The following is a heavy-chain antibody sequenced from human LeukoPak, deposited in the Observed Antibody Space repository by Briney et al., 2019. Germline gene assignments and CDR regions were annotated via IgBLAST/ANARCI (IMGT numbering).Heavy chain of an antibody. V-gene: IGHV3-49*03. CDR1: GFAFGDYA. Sequence: GGSLRLSCTASGFAFGDYAMSWLRQAPGKGLEWVGFIRSKAYGGTTEYAASVKGRFTISRDDSKSIAYLQMNSLKTEDTAVDYCTRDLSGSSGWYGGSDAFDIWGQGTMVTVSS. CDR2: IRSKAYGGTT. D-gene: IGHD6-19*01. CDR3: TRDLSGSSGWYGGSDAFDI. J-gene: IGHJ3*02.